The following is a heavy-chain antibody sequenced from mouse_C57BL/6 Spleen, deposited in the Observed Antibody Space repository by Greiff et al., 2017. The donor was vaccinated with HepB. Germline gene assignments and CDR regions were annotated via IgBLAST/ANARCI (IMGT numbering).Heavy chain of an antibody. V-gene: IGHV1-61*01. CDR3: ARGYGNFYAMDY. D-gene: IGHD2-10*02. CDR1: GYTFTSYW. Sequence: QVQLKQPGAELVRPGSSVKLSCKASGYTFTSYWMDWVKQRPGQGLEWIGNIYPSDSETHYNQKFKDKATLTVDKSSSTAYMQLSSLTSEDSAVYYCARGYGNFYAMDYWGQGTSVTVSS. J-gene: IGHJ4*01. CDR2: IYPSDSET.